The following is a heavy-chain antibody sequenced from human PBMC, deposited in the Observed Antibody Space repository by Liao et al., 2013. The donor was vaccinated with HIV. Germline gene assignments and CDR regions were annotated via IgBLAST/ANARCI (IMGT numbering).Heavy chain of an antibody. CDR1: GGSLSGYY. J-gene: IGHJ3*02. V-gene: IGHV4-34*10. CDR2: INHSGST. CDR3: ASWLQPGAFDI. D-gene: IGHD5-24*01. Sequence: QLQLQESGPGLVKPSETLSLTCAVYGGSLSGYYWSWIRQPPGKGLEWIGEINHSGSTNYNPSLKSRVTISVDTSKNQFSLKLTSVTAADTAVYYCASWLQPGAFDIWGQGTMVTVSS.